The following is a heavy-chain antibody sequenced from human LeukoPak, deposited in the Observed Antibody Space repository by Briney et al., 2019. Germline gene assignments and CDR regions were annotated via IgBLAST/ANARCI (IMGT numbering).Heavy chain of an antibody. CDR2: IYYSGST. D-gene: IGHD6-19*01. CDR1: GGSISSYY. J-gene: IGHJ4*02. CDR3: ALAVAGSRGAYYFDY. Sequence: PSETLSLTCTVSGGSISSYYWSWIRQPPGKGLEWIGYIYYSGSTNYNPSLKSRVTISVDTSKNQFSLKLSSVTAADTAVYYCALAVAGSRGAYYFDYWGQGTLVTVSS. V-gene: IGHV4-59*08.